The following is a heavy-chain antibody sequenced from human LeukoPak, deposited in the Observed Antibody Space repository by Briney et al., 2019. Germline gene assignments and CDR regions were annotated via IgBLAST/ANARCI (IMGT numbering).Heavy chain of an antibody. J-gene: IGHJ4*02. D-gene: IGHD5-18*01. CDR3: ARVPNTAGFYFDY. CDR2: ISRSSSYI. CDR1: GFTFSSYS. V-gene: IGHV3-21*01. Sequence: GGSLRLSCAPSGFTFSSYSMNWVRQAPGKGLEWVSSISRSSSYIYYADSVKGRFTISRDNAKNSLYLQMNSLRAEDTAVYYCARVPNTAGFYFDYWGQGTLVTVSS.